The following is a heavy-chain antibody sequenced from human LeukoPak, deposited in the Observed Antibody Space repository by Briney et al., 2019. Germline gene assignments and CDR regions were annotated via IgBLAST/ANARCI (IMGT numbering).Heavy chain of an antibody. J-gene: IGHJ4*02. CDR2: IYYSGST. D-gene: IGHD4-23*01. CDR1: GGSISNPNYY. V-gene: IGHV4-39*07. CDR3: AREPVQYGGNSLGYFDY. Sequence: SETLSLTCTVSGGSISNPNYYWGWIRQPPGKGLEWIGTIYYSGSTYYNPSLKSRVTLSVDTSKNQFSLKLSSVTAADTAVYYCAREPVQYGGNSLGYFDYWGQGTLVTVSS.